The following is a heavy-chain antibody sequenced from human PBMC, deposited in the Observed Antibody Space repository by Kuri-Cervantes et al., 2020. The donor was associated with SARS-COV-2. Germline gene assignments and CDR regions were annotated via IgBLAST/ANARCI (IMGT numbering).Heavy chain of an antibody. J-gene: IGHJ6*02. D-gene: IGHD2-8*02. Sequence: GGSLRLSCTASGFSFSSFAMSWVRQGPGKGLEWVAILSGTGAGADSADSVKGRFTIARDNSKNTLHLQIHSLRAEDTAVYYCVKKIGVTCTATSCNGDGLDAWGQGTMVTVSS. CDR2: LSGTGAGA. CDR1: GFSFSSFA. V-gene: IGHV3-23*01. CDR3: VKKIGVTCTATSCNGDGLDA.